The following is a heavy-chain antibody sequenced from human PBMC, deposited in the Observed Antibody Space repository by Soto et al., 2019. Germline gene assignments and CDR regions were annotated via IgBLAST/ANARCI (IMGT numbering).Heavy chain of an antibody. V-gene: IGHV4-59*02. CDR1: GDSVCSYS. CDR2: IHYNGNT. J-gene: IGHJ4*02. D-gene: IGHD2-2*03. Sequence: PSETISITCTVSGDSVCSYSWGWIRQPPGKGLEWIGNIHYNGNTKYSPSLKSRVTMSVDTSKNHFSLKLISVTTADTAVYFCAREGNLGRWIQPLDSWGQGTLVTVSS. CDR3: AREGNLGRWIQPLDS.